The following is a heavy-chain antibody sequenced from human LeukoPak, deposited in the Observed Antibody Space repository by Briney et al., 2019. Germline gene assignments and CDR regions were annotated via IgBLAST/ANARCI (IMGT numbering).Heavy chain of an antibody. V-gene: IGHV1-69*13. CDR2: IIPTFGTA. CDR1: GGTFSSYA. CDR3: ARVVPAAIRAFDI. D-gene: IGHD2-2*02. J-gene: IGHJ3*02. Sequence: GASVKVSCKASGGTFSSYAISWVRQAPGQGLEWMGGIIPTFGTANYAQKFQGRVTITADESTSTAYMELSSLRSEDTAVYYCARVVPAAIRAFDIWGQGTMVTVSS.